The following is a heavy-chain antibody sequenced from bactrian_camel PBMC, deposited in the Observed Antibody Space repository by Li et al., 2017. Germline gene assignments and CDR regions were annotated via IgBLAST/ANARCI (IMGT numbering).Heavy chain of an antibody. J-gene: IGHJ6*01. D-gene: IGHD3*01. CDR2: LYIGGGSE. Sequence: QVQLVESGGGSVQAGGSLILSCTFSGATYSRRCMAWFRQAPGKEREAVVGLYIGGGSEYYHPSVKGRFTLSQDDAKNTLYLQMNSLEPEDTALYHCAARRLGVAWCPTPAPGYFSNWGQGTQVTVS. CDR1: GATYSRRC. CDR3: AARRLGVAWCPTPAPGYFSN. V-gene: IGHV3S1*01.